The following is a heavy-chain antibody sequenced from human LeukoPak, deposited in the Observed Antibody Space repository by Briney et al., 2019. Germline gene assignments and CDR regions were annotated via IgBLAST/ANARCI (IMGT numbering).Heavy chain of an antibody. CDR1: GGTFSSYA. V-gene: IGHV1-69*04. CDR3: ARGGAYGSGSYFPY. Sequence: SVKVSCKASGGTFSSYAISWVRQAPGQGLEWMGRIIPILGIANYAQKFQGRVTITADKSTGTAYMELSSLRSEDTAVYYCARGGAYGSGSYFPYWGQGTLVTVSS. D-gene: IGHD3-10*01. J-gene: IGHJ4*02. CDR2: IIPILGIA.